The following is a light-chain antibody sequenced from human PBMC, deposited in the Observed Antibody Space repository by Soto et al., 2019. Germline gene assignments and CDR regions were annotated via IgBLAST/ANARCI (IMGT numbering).Light chain of an antibody. V-gene: IGKV3-20*01. J-gene: IGKJ4*01. CDR3: HQYVTLT. CDR1: QNVNSVY. Sequence: EIVLTQSPGPLSSSPGERVTLSCRASQNVNSVYLTWYQQKVGQAPRLLIYGATNRATGVPDRFSGSGSGTDFSLTISRLEPEDFAVYYCHQYVTLTVGEGTKVDIK. CDR2: GAT.